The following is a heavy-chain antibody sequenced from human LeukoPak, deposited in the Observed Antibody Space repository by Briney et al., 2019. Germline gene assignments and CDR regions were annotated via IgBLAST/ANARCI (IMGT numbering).Heavy chain of an antibody. CDR1: GFTFSSYW. D-gene: IGHD3-9*01. CDR2: INGDGRNI. J-gene: IGHJ4*02. Sequence: GGSLRLSCVASGFTFSSYWMHWVRQDPRKGLVWVSRINGDGRNINYADSVRGRFTISRDNAKNSLYLQMNSLRAEDTAVYYCATAYYDILTGYRYFDYWGQGTLVTVSS. V-gene: IGHV3-74*01. CDR3: ATAYYDILTGYRYFDY.